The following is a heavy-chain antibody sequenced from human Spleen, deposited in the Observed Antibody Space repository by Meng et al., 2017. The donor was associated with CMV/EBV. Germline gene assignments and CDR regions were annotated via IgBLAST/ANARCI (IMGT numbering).Heavy chain of an antibody. V-gene: IGHV3-23*01. CDR2: ISGSGGST. J-gene: IGHJ4*02. CDR1: GFTFSSYA. D-gene: IGHD3-22*01. Sequence: GESLKISCAASGFTFSSYAMSWVRQAPGKGLEWVSAISGSGGSTYYADSVKGRFTISRDNSKNTLYLQMNNLRAEDTAVYYCAKSTHGDSSGYCDYWGQGALVTVSS. CDR3: AKSTHGDSSGYCDY.